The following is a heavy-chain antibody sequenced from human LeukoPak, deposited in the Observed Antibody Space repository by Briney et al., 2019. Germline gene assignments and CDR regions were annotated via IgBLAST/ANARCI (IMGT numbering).Heavy chain of an antibody. CDR2: IIPIFGTA. D-gene: IGHD4-17*01. CDR3: ARDLHGDYVANYFDY. CDR1: GGTFSSYA. Sequence: ASVKVSCKXSGGTFSSYAISRVRQAPGQGLEWMGRIIPIFGTANYAQKFQGRVTITTDESTSTAYMELSSLGSEDTAVYYCARDLHGDYVANYFDYWGQGTLVTVSS. V-gene: IGHV1-69*05. J-gene: IGHJ4*02.